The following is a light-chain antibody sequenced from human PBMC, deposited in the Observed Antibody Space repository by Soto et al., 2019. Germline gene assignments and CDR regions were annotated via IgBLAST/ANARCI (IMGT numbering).Light chain of an antibody. Sequence: QSVLTQPPSVSGAPGQTVTISCTGSSSNIGAGFKVHWYQQLPETAPTLLIFNNYNRPSGVSDRLSGSNSGTSASLAITGLQASDEADYYCQTYDGNLSDYVFGTGTKVTVL. CDR3: QTYDGNLSDYV. V-gene: IGLV1-40*01. CDR2: NNY. J-gene: IGLJ1*01. CDR1: SSNIGAGFK.